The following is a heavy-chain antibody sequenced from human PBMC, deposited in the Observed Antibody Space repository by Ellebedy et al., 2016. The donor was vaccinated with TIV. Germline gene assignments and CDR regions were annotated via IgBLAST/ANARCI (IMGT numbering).Heavy chain of an antibody. CDR2: ISNTGSRT. J-gene: IGHJ3*02. D-gene: IGHD1-1*01. V-gene: IGHV3-23*01. CDR1: GFTFSSYA. CDR3: AKASRSGTAWSDAFDI. Sequence: GESLKISCAASGFTFSSYAMSWVRQAPGKGLEWVSTISNTGSRTYYADSVEGRFIISRDNSKKTLYLQMNSLRADDTAVYYCAKASRSGTAWSDAFDIWGQGTMVTVSS.